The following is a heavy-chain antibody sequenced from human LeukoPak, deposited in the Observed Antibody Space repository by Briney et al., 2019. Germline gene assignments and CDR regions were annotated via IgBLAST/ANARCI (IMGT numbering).Heavy chain of an antibody. J-gene: IGHJ5*02. CDR1: GFTFSDYY. D-gene: IGHD3-22*01. V-gene: IGHV3-11*01. Sequence: MSGGSLRLSCAASGFTFSDYYMSWIRQAPGKGLEWVSYISSSGSTIYYADSVKGRFTISRDNAKNSLYLQMNSLRAEDTAVYYCARGDYYDASWFDPWGQGTLVTVSS. CDR3: ARGDYYDASWFDP. CDR2: ISSSGSTI.